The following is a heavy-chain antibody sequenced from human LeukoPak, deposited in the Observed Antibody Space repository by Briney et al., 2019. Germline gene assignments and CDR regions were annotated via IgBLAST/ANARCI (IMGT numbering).Heavy chain of an antibody. D-gene: IGHD3-10*01. V-gene: IGHV3-30*04. CDR2: TSYGGSNK. CDR3: ARDRGLDY. Sequence: GGSLRLSCTASGFTFSSYAMHWVRQAPGKGLEWVAVTSYGGSNKYYAESVKGRFTISRDNSKNTLYLQMNSLRAEDTAVYYCARDRGLDYWGQGTLVTVSS. J-gene: IGHJ4*02. CDR1: GFTFSSYA.